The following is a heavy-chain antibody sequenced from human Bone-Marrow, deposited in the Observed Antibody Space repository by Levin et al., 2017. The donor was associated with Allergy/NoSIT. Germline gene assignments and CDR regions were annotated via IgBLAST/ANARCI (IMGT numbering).Heavy chain of an antibody. D-gene: IGHD2-15*01. Sequence: KISCKASGGTFSTFAISWVRQAPGHGLEWMGAIIPILGTEDYSEKLQGRVTITADSSTTTIYMELRRLRSEDTAVYYCATVAAGGMYWGQGTLITVSS. V-gene: IGHV1-69*01. CDR1: GGTFSTFA. CDR2: IIPILGTE. J-gene: IGHJ4*02. CDR3: ATVAAGGMY.